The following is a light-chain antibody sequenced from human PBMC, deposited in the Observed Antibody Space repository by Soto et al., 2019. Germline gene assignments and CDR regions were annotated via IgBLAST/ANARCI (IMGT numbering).Light chain of an antibody. Sequence: DIQMTQSPSTLSASVGDRVTITCRASQSISNWLAWYQQKPGKAPKLLIYKASSLESGVPSRFSGSGSGTEFTLTISSLQPDDSATYYCQQFNSGGFTFGPGTKVDIK. CDR1: QSISNW. CDR2: KAS. CDR3: QQFNSGGFT. V-gene: IGKV1-5*03. J-gene: IGKJ3*01.